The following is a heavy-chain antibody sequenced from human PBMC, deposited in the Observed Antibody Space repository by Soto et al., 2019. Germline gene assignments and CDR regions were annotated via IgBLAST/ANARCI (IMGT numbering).Heavy chain of an antibody. CDR3: ARTSILRLTCWYVAP. D-gene: IGHD4-17*01. Sequence: QVQRVESGGGVVQPGRSLRLSCGASGFTFSNYGLHWVRQAPGKGLECVAVIWYDGSNEYYADSVKCRFTSSRDNSKNTRFLQMNSLRPEDTAVYFCARTSILRLTCWYVAPWGRGTLVTVSS. CDR1: GFTFSNYG. V-gene: IGHV3-33*01. CDR2: IWYDGSNE. J-gene: IGHJ2*01.